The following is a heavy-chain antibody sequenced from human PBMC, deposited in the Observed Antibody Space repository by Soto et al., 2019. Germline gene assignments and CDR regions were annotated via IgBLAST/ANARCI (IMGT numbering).Heavy chain of an antibody. Sequence: QVQLQESGPGLVKPSETLSLTCTVSGASINSYYWTWIRQSPGKGLEWIGFIFYSGATNSNPSLMSRVTMSVDTSQNQFSLRLSSVTAADTAVYYCARVFPSYCGGDCSHFDSWGQGTLVTVSS. CDR2: IFYSGAT. J-gene: IGHJ4*02. D-gene: IGHD2-21*02. CDR1: GASINSYY. V-gene: IGHV4-59*01. CDR3: ARVFPSYCGGDCSHFDS.